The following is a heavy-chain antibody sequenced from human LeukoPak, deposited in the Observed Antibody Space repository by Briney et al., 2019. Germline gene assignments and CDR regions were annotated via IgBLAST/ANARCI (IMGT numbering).Heavy chain of an antibody. CDR3: ATYTQNFGAPGTDY. CDR2: IDKDGREK. CDR1: GFTFSKYW. Sequence: GGSLRLSCTVSGFTFSKYWMRWVRQAPGKGLEWVASIDKDGREKRYVDSAEGRFTISRDNAKNSVYLQMTSLGAEGTAVYYCATYTQNFGAPGTDYWGQGTLVTVSS. J-gene: IGHJ4*02. V-gene: IGHV3-7*01. D-gene: IGHD3-10*01.